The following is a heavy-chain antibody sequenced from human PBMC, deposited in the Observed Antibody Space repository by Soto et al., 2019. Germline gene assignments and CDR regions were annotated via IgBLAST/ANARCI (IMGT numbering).Heavy chain of an antibody. CDR1: GGSISSGGYY. J-gene: IGHJ4*02. Sequence: QVQLQESGPGLVKPSQTLSLTCTVSGGSISSGGYYWSWIRQHPGKGLEWIGYIYYSGSTYYNPSLKSRVTISVDPPQNQFSLKLSSVTAADTAVYYCARDPTSDYGDPRGDYWGQGTLVTVSS. D-gene: IGHD4-17*01. V-gene: IGHV4-31*03. CDR3: ARDPTSDYGDPRGDY. CDR2: IYYSGST.